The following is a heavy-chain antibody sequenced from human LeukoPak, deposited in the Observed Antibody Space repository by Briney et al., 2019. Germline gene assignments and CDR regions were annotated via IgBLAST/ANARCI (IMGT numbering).Heavy chain of an antibody. CDR3: ARDSLYYNFWSGSGGGVGYMDV. CDR1: AFTFSSYA. V-gene: IGHV3-30*01. Sequence: PGRSLRLSCAASAFTFSSYAIHWVRQAPGKGLEWVAVISYDGSNKYYADSVKGRFTISRDDSKNTLYLQMNSLRAEDTAVYCCARDSLYYNFWSGSGGGVGYMDVWGKGTTATVSS. CDR2: ISYDGSNK. D-gene: IGHD3-3*01. J-gene: IGHJ6*03.